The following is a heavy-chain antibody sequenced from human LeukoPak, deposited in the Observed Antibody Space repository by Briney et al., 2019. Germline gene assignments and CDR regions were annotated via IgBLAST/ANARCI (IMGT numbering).Heavy chain of an antibody. CDR3: ARNDRGYSGYDIMRSAGDYYGMDV. CDR2: MDPNSGNT. CDR1: GYTFTSYD. V-gene: IGHV1-8*01. J-gene: IGHJ6*02. D-gene: IGHD5-12*01. Sequence: GASVKVSCKASGYTFTSYDINWVRQATGQGLEWMGWMDPNSGNTGYAQKFQGRVAMTRNTSISTAYMELSSLRSEDTAVYYCARNDRGYSGYDIMRSAGDYYGMDVWGQGTTVTVSS.